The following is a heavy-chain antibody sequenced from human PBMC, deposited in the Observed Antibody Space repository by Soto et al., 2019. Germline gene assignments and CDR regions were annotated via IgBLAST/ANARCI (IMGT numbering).Heavy chain of an antibody. CDR3: AKEMLASISRPFDS. J-gene: IGHJ4*02. CDR1: GFTFINFG. V-gene: IGHV3-23*01. Sequence: EVQLMESGGGLVQPGGSLRLSCSASGFTFINFGMRWVRQAPGKGLEWIATISGRGSSSYYADSVKGRFTISRDNGRNTLFLHMNSLRAEDTGVYYCAKEMLASISRPFDSWGQGTLVTVSS. CDR2: ISGRGSSS. D-gene: IGHD5-12*01.